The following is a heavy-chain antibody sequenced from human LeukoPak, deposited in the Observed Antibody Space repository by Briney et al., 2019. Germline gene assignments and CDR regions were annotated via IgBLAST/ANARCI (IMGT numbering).Heavy chain of an antibody. CDR3: AETRSTNPDAAFDI. V-gene: IGHV3-53*01. Sequence: GGSLRLSCAASGFTVSNNYMSWVRQAPGKGLEWVSIIHSGGNTYYADSVKGRFTISRDNSKNTLYLQMNSLRAEDTAVYFCAETRSTNPDAAFDIWGQGTTVTVSS. CDR2: IHSGGNT. J-gene: IGHJ3*02. D-gene: IGHD1-14*01. CDR1: GFTVSNNY.